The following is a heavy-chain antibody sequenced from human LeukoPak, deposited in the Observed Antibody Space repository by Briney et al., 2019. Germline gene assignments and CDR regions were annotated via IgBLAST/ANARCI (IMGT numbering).Heavy chain of an antibody. D-gene: IGHD6-19*01. CDR2: ISNTGRTR. Sequence: PGGSLRLSCAASGFTFSDYYMTWVRQAPGKGLEWISYISNTGRTRYYADSVKGRFTISRDNSKNTLYLQMNSLRAEDTAVYYCARDWVAVAGTSAFDIWGQGTMVTVSS. CDR3: ARDWVAVAGTSAFDI. CDR1: GFTFSDYY. V-gene: IGHV3-11*04. J-gene: IGHJ3*02.